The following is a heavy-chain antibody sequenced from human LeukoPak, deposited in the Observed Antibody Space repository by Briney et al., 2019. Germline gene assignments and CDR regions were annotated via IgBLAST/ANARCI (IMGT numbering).Heavy chain of an antibody. J-gene: IGHJ6*04. CDR2: IIPIFVTA. Sequence: SVKVSCKASGGTFSSYAISWVRQAPGQGLEWMGGIIPIFVTANYAQKLQGRVTVTADESTSTAEMELSSLRSEDTAGYYCARDPMGLRRGGLDYCGMDVWGKRTTVTVS. V-gene: IGHV1-69*13. D-gene: IGHD5-12*01. CDR3: ARDPMGLRRGGLDYCGMDV. CDR1: GGTFSSYA.